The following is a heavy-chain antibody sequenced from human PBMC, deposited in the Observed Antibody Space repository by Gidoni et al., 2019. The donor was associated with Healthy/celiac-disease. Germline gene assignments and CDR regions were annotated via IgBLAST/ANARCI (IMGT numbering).Heavy chain of an antibody. D-gene: IGHD2-21*02. V-gene: IGHV1-69*04. CDR2: IIPILGMA. CDR1: GGTFSSYA. Sequence: QVQLVQSGAEVKKPGSSVKVSCKASGGTFSSYAISWVRQAPGQGLEWMGRIIPILGMANYAQKFQGRVTITADKSTSTAYMELSSLRSEDTAVYYCARSYCGGDCYSADYWGQGTLVTVSS. CDR3: ARSYCGGDCYSADY. J-gene: IGHJ4*02.